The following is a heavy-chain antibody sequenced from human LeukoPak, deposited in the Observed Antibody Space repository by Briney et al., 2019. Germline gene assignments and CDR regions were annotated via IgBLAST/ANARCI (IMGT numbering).Heavy chain of an antibody. D-gene: IGHD3-22*01. Sequence: SETLSLTCSVSGGSLSNYYWTWIRQPPGKGLEWIGDIYYSGSTNYNPSLKSRVTISVDMSKNQFSLKLSSVTAADTAVYYCARHAHYYDSSGYFVYYFDYWGQGTLVTVSS. J-gene: IGHJ4*02. V-gene: IGHV4-59*08. CDR3: ARHAHYYDSSGYFVYYFDY. CDR2: IYYSGST. CDR1: GGSLSNYY.